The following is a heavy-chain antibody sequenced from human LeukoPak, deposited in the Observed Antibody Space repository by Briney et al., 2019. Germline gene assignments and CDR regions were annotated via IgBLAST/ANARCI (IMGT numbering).Heavy chain of an antibody. Sequence: GGSLRLSCAASGFTFSSYSMNWVRQAPGKGLEWVSSISSSSSYIYYADSVKGRFTISRDNAKNSLYLQMNSLRAEDTAVYYCARKQGSYYDSSGYGAQTRLRYYYGMDVWGQGTTVTVSS. D-gene: IGHD3-22*01. CDR1: GFTFSSYS. CDR2: ISSSSSYI. V-gene: IGHV3-21*01. J-gene: IGHJ6*02. CDR3: ARKQGSYYDSSGYGAQTRLRYYYGMDV.